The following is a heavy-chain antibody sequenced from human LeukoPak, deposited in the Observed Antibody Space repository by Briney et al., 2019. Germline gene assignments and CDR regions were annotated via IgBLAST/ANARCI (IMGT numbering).Heavy chain of an antibody. CDR1: GFTFSSYS. J-gene: IGHJ4*02. Sequence: PGGSLRLSCAASGFTFSSYSMDWVRQAPGKGLEWVSYISSSSSTIYYADSVKGRFTISRDNAENSLYLQMNSLRAADTAVYYCARDGESGYDLRGFDYWGQGTLVTVSS. CDR2: ISSSSSTI. D-gene: IGHD5-12*01. V-gene: IGHV3-48*01. CDR3: ARDGESGYDLRGFDY.